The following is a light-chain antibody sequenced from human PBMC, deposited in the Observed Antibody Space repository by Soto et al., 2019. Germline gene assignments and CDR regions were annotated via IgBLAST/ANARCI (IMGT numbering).Light chain of an antibody. CDR2: DAS. Sequence: AVHLSQSPSSLSASVGYRFNITCRASQGISSALAWYQQKPGKAPKLLIYDASSLQSGVPSRFSGSGSGTDFTLTISSLQPEDFETYYCQQFNNYPLTFGGGTKVDIK. J-gene: IGKJ4*01. CDR3: QQFNNYPLT. CDR1: QGISSA. V-gene: IGKV1D-13*01.